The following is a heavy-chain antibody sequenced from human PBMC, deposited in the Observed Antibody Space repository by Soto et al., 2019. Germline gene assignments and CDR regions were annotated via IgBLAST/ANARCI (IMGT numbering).Heavy chain of an antibody. V-gene: IGHV3-30*18. CDR3: TKGSYSGIYSDFDY. D-gene: IGHD1-26*01. CDR2: ISYDGSNK. Sequence: GGSLRLSCAASGFTFSSYGMYWVRQAPGKGLEWVTGISYDGSNKYYADSVKGRFTISRDNSKNTLYLQMNSLRAEDTAVYYCTKGSYSGIYSDFDYWGQGTLVTVSS. CDR1: GFTFSSYG. J-gene: IGHJ4*02.